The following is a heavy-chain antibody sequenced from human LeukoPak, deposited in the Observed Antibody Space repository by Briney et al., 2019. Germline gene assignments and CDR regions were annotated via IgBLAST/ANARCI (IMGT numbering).Heavy chain of an antibody. CDR1: GYSISSGYY. CDR2: IYYSGST. J-gene: IGHJ6*03. CDR3: ARVRHYYYYMDV. V-gene: IGHV4-61*01. Sequence: SETLSLTCNVSGYSISSGYYWGWIRQPPGKGLEWIGYIYYSGSTNYNPSLKSRVTISVDTSKNQFSLKLSSVTAADTAVYYCARVRHYYYYMDVWGKGTTVTVSS.